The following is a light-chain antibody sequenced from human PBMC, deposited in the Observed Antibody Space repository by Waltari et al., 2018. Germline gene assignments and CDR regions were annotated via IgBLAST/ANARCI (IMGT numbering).Light chain of an antibody. CDR3: QQYTSYGLT. CDR1: QSISSW. CDR2: QAS. Sequence: QMTQSPSTLSAFVGDTVTITCRASQSISSWLAWYQQKPGKAPKLLMYQASSLESGVPSRFSGSGSGTEFTLTISSLQPDDLATYYCQQYTSYGLTFGGGTKVETK. J-gene: IGKJ4*01. V-gene: IGKV1-5*03.